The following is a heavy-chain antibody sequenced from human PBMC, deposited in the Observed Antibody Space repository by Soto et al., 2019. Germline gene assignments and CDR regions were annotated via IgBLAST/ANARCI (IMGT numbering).Heavy chain of an antibody. D-gene: IGHD3-16*01. V-gene: IGHV1-8*01. J-gene: IGHJ4*02. CDR1: GYTFTNYD. CDR3: ARRSLGRGGLDS. CDR2: MNPNSGNT. Sequence: VQLVQSGAEVRKPGASVKVSCKVSGYTFTNYDINWVRQATGQGLEWMGWMNPNSGNTGYSLRFQGRVTMTRDMSRDTAYMELSGLRSEDTAVYYCARRSLGRGGLDSWGQGTLVTVSS.